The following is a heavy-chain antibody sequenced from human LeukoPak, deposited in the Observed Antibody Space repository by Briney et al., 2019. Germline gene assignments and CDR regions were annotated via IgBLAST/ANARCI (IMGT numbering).Heavy chain of an antibody. CDR2: ISGVGSAT. J-gene: IGHJ4*02. V-gene: IGHV3-23*01. D-gene: IGHD6-19*01. Sequence: PGGSLRLSCAASGFTFSSYGMSWVRQAPGKGLEWISSISGVGSATYYADSVKGRFPIYRDNSKNAVYLQMNSLRADDTGVYYCAKERYSSGWSDSFHYWGQGTLVTVSS. CDR3: AKERYSSGWSDSFHY. CDR1: GFTFSSYG.